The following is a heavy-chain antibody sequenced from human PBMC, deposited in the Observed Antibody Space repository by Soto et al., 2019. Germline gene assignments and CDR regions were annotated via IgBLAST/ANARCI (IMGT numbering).Heavy chain of an antibody. CDR2: INDGGST. Sequence: SQTLSLRCTVYGGSLSAYYWSWSRQPPGKGREWIGEINDGGSTNYDPSLKSRVTISVDTSKNQFSLYLSSVTAADTAVYYCARRAFYYGAFLYYYYSMVVWGQGTTGTV. J-gene: IGHJ6*02. CDR1: GGSLSAYY. V-gene: IGHV4-34*01. D-gene: IGHD3-3*01. CDR3: ARRAFYYGAFLYYYYSMVV.